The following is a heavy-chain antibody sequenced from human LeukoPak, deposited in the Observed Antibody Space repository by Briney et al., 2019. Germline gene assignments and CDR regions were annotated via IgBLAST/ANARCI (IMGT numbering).Heavy chain of an antibody. J-gene: IGHJ4*02. CDR3: AGERGEEYSSGWYKTNFFDN. Sequence: SETLSLTCSVSGDSFSSVTDYWAWIRQPPGKGLEWIASGDYSGGTYYNPSLESRVAISADMSKKQISLKLTSVTGADTAVYYCAGERGEEYSSGWYKTNFFDNWGQGIRVTVSS. CDR2: GDYSGGT. V-gene: IGHV4-39*07. CDR1: GDSFSSVTDY. D-gene: IGHD6-19*01.